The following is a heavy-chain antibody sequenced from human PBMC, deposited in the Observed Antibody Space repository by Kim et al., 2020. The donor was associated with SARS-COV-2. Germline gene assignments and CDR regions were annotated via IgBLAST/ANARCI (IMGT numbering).Heavy chain of an antibody. V-gene: IGHV1-24*01. CDR1: GYTLTELS. D-gene: IGHD6-13*01. J-gene: IGHJ6*02. CDR2: FDPEDGET. CDR3: ATDQGAIGQQLVPYHYYYGMDV. Sequence: ASVKVSCKVSGYTLTELSMHWVRQAPGKGLEWMGGFDPEDGETIYAQKFQGRVTMTEDTSTDTAYMELSSLRSEDTAVYYCATDQGAIGQQLVPYHYYYGMDVWGQGTTVTVSS.